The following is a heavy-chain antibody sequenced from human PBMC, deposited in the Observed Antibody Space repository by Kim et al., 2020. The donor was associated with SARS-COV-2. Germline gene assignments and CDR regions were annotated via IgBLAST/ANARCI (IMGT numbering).Heavy chain of an antibody. CDR3: ARSSEGYCSSTSCPQFDY. V-gene: IGHV1-69*13. D-gene: IGHD2-2*01. CDR2: IIPIFGTA. CDR1: GGTFSSYA. J-gene: IGHJ4*02. Sequence: SVKVSCKASGGTFSSYAISWVRQAPGQGLEWMGGIIPIFGTANYAQKFQGRVTITADESTSTAYMELSSLRSEDTAVYYCARSSEGYCSSTSCPQFDYWGQGTLVTVSS.